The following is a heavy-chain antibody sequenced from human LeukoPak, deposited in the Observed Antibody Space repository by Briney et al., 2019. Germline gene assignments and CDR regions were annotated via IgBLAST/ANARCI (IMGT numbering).Heavy chain of an antibody. CDR2: ISSSSSSI. CDR1: GFMFSIYT. D-gene: IGHD2-15*01. J-gene: IGHJ6*03. V-gene: IGHV3-21*01. CDR3: ARSVLDYYYYMDV. Sequence: GGSPRLSCAASGFMFSIYTMNWVRQAPGKGLEWVSFISSSSSSIYYADSVKGRFTISRDSAKNSLYLQMNSLRAEDTAVYYCARSVLDYYYYMDVWGKGTTVTVSS.